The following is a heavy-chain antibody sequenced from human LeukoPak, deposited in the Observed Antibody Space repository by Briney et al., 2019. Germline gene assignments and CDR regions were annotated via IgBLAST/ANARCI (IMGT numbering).Heavy chain of an antibody. CDR1: GGSISSYY. Sequence: PSETLSLTCTVSGGSISSYYWSWIRQPPGKGLEWIGEINHSGSTNYNPSLRSRVTISVDTSKNQFSLKLSSVTAADTAVYYCARGGSPDAFDIWGQGTMVTVSS. D-gene: IGHD1-26*01. CDR2: INHSGST. CDR3: ARGGSPDAFDI. J-gene: IGHJ3*02. V-gene: IGHV4-34*01.